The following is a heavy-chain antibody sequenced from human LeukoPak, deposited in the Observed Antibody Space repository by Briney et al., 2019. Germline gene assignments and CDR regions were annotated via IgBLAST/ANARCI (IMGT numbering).Heavy chain of an antibody. CDR3: AREIYGRFDY. Sequence: ASEKVSCKASGYTFNSYGVSWVRQAPGQGLECMGWINPYNGNAKYALNVQDRVTMTTDTSTSTAYLELRSLRSDDTAMYYCAREIYGRFDYWGQGTLVTVSS. D-gene: IGHD4-17*01. J-gene: IGHJ4*02. CDR2: INPYNGNA. V-gene: IGHV1-18*01. CDR1: GYTFNSYG.